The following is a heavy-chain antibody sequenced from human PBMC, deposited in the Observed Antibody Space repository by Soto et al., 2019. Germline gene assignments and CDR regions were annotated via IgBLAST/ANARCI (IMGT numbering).Heavy chain of an antibody. V-gene: IGHV1-2*02. CDR2: INPNSGGT. J-gene: IGHJ6*01. CDR3: AGSTKGYCSGGSCYPREYYYGMDV. D-gene: IGHD2-15*01. CDR1: GYAFTGYY. Sequence: GSVKVCCKASGYAFTGYYMHWVRQAPGQGLEWMGSINPNSGGTNYAQKFHGRVTMTRDTSISTVYMELSRLRSDDTAVYYCAGSTKGYCSGGSCYPREYYYGMDVWGQGTTVTGSS.